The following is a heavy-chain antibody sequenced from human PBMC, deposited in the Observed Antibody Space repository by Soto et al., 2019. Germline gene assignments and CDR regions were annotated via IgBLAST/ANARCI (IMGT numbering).Heavy chain of an antibody. CDR3: ARATGGYRLDY. V-gene: IGHV4-31*03. CDR2: IYYSGST. J-gene: IGHJ4*02. CDR1: GVSISSGGYY. Sequence: TLSLTCTVSGVSISSGGYYWSCIRQHPGKGLEWIGYIYYSGSTYYNPSLKSRVTISVDTSKNQFSLKLSSVTAADTAVYYCARATGGYRLDYWGQGTLVTVSS. D-gene: IGHD3-22*01.